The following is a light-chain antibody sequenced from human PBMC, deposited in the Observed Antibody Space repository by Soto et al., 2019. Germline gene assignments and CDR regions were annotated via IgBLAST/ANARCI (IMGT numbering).Light chain of an antibody. CDR1: QNIAGY. Sequence: DIQMTQSPSSLSVSVGDRVTITCRASQNIAGYLNWYQQKPGKAPKLLIYGSSNLQSGVPSTFSGSVSGTDFTLTISSLQPEDFATYYCQQSYITPYTFGQGTKLEIK. J-gene: IGKJ2*01. CDR2: GSS. CDR3: QQSYITPYT. V-gene: IGKV1-39*01.